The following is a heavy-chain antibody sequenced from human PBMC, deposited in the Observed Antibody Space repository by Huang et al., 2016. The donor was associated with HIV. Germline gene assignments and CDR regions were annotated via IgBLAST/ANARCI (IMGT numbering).Heavy chain of an antibody. CDR2: VYQSGST. CDR3: ASQHIGAAATWF. V-gene: IGHV4-39*01. J-gene: IGHJ4*02. D-gene: IGHD6-13*01. Sequence: QLQLQESGPGQVKPSETLSLTCTVSGDFISSTNYYWGWIRQSPGKGLEWVGSVYQSGSTNYTPSLKRRVTLSVDTSRSQFSLRLNSVTAADTAVYYCASQHIGAAATWFWGRGTQVAVSS. CDR1: GDFISSTNYY.